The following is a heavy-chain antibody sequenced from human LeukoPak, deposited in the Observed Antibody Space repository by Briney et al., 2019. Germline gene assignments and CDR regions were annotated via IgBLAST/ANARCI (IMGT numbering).Heavy chain of an antibody. D-gene: IGHD1-26*01. V-gene: IGHV3-11*04. CDR1: GFTFSDYY. Sequence: GGSLRLSCAASGFTFSDYYMSWIRQAPGKGLEWVSYISSIGSTIYYADSVKGRFTISRDNAKNSQYLQMNSLRAEDTAVYYCARVYSGSYWVVDYWGQGNLVTVSS. CDR2: ISSIGSTI. J-gene: IGHJ4*02. CDR3: ARVYSGSYWVVDY.